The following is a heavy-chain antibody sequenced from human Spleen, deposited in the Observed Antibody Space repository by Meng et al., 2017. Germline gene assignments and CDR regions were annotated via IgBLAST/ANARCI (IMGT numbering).Heavy chain of an antibody. CDR2: INRNSGYT. V-gene: IGHV1-2*02. D-gene: IGHD6-19*01. Sequence: ASVKVSCKASEYTFTGYYLHWVRQAPGQGPEWMGWINRNSGYTNFAQKFQGRVTMTSDTSISTAYMELSGLRSDYTAVYYCARGRAATVAGAAFDIWGQGKKVTVSS. CDR3: ARGRAATVAGAAFDI. CDR1: EYTFTGYY. J-gene: IGHJ3*02.